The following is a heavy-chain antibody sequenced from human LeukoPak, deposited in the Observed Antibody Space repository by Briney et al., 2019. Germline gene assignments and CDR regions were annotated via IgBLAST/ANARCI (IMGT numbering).Heavy chain of an antibody. CDR3: ARDESVGATTFDY. J-gene: IGHJ4*02. V-gene: IGHV1-2*02. CDR2: INPNSGGT. Sequence: APVKVSCKASGYTFTGYYMHWVRQAPGQGLEWMGWINPNSGGTNYAQKFQGRVTMTRDTSISTAYMELSRLRSDDTAVYYRARDESVGATTFDYWGQGTLVTVSS. D-gene: IGHD1-26*01. CDR1: GYTFTGYY.